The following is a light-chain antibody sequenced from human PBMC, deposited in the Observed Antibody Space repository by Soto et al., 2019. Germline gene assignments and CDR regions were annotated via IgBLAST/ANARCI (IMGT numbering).Light chain of an antibody. V-gene: IGLV2-8*01. Sequence: QSALTQPPSASGSPGQSVTISCTGASSDVGGYNYVSWYQQHPGKAPKLIIYEVSKRPSGVPDRFSGSKSGNTASLTVSGLQAEDEADYYCSSYTSSSTLYVVFGGGTKLTVL. J-gene: IGLJ2*01. CDR3: SSYTSSSTLYVV. CDR1: SSDVGGYNY. CDR2: EVS.